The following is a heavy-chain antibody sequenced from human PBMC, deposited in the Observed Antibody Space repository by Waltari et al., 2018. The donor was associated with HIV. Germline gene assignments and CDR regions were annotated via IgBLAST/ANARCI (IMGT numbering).Heavy chain of an antibody. Sequence: EIQLLESGGGLVQPGGTLRLSCAASGFSFSSYAMSWVRQAPGKGVGLVSSSSSSGGTTYYADSVKVRFTISRDNSKNKLFLEMNSLRVEDTAVYYCAKDGGFGALDFDYWGQGSLVTVSS. CDR3: AKDGGFGALDFDY. J-gene: IGHJ4*02. V-gene: IGHV3-23*01. D-gene: IGHD3-10*01. CDR2: SSSSGGTT. CDR1: GFSFSSYA.